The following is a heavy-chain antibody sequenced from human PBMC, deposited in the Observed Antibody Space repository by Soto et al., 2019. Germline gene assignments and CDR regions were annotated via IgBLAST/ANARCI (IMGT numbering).Heavy chain of an antibody. CDR3: ARGHAHMDV. J-gene: IGHJ6*03. CDR1: GYTFTICD. Sequence: ASVKVSCKASGYTFTICDISWVRQATGQGLEWMGWMNPNSGNTGYAQKFQGRVTMTRNTSISTAYMELSSLRSEDTAVYYCARGHAHMDVWGKGTTVTVSS. CDR2: MNPNSGNT. V-gene: IGHV1-8*01.